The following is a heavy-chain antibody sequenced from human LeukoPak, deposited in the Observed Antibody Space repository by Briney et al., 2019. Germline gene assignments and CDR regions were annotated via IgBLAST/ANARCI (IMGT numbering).Heavy chain of an antibody. CDR3: AREEGCDGYNCFDY. Sequence: GGSLRLSCAASGFTFSSYWMSWVRQAPGKGLEWVANIKQDGSEKYYVDSVKGRFTISRDNAKNSLYLQMNSLRAEDTAVYYCAREEGCDGYNCFDYWGQGTLVTVSS. D-gene: IGHD5-24*01. CDR1: GFTFSSYW. V-gene: IGHV3-7*01. J-gene: IGHJ4*02. CDR2: IKQDGSEK.